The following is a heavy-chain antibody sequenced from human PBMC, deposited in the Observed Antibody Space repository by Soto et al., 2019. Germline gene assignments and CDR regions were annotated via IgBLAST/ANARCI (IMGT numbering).Heavy chain of an antibody. D-gene: IGHD2-2*01. CDR2: ISGSGGST. Sequence: GGSLRLSCAASGFTFSSYAMSWVRQAPGKGLEWVSAISGSGGSTYYADSVKGRFTISRDNSKNTLYLQMNSLRAEDTAVYYCASDIVVVPAARDAFDIWGQGTMVTVSS. J-gene: IGHJ3*02. V-gene: IGHV3-23*01. CDR1: GFTFSSYA. CDR3: ASDIVVVPAARDAFDI.